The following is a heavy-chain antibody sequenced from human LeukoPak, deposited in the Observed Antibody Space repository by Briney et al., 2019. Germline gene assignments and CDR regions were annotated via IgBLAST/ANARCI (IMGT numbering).Heavy chain of an antibody. D-gene: IGHD1-7*01. J-gene: IGHJ4*02. V-gene: IGHV3-74*01. CDR3: ATAGNYRFDY. CDR1: RFTFSSYW. Sequence: GGSLRLSCAASRFTFSSYWIHWVRQVPGKGLVWVSRINSDGSTTNYADPVKGRFTISRDNAKNTLYLQMDSLRADDTAVYYCATAGNYRFDYWGQGTLVTVSS. CDR2: INSDGSTT.